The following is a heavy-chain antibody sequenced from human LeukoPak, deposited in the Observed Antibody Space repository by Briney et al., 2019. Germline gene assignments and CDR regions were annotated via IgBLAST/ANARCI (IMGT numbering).Heavy chain of an antibody. CDR3: ARQRTASIYYYYYGMDV. Sequence: GESLKISCKGSGYSFISYWIGWVRQLPGKGLEWMGIIYPGDSDTRYSPSFQGQVTISADKSISTAYLQWSSLKASDTAMYYCARQRTASIYYYYYGMDVWGQGTTVTVSS. D-gene: IGHD2/OR15-2a*01. J-gene: IGHJ6*02. CDR2: IYPGDSDT. V-gene: IGHV5-51*01. CDR1: GYSFISYW.